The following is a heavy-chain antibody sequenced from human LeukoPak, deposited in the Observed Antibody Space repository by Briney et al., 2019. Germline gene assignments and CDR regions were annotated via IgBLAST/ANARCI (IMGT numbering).Heavy chain of an antibody. CDR3: ARTHSRGWCFEY. V-gene: IGHV3-23*01. J-gene: IGHJ4*02. Sequence: GGTLRLSCAVSGFFVNNYAMTWVRPAPGKGLEWFSLIGGGGPITSYAVSVKGRFTISRDNSRNTLYLQMNSLRAEDTAVYYGARTHSRGWCFEYWGQGTLVTVSS. CDR1: GFFVNNYA. D-gene: IGHD6-19*01. CDR2: IGGGGPIT.